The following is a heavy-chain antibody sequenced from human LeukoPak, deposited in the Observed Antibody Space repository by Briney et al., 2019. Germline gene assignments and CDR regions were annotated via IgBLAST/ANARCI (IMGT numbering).Heavy chain of an antibody. CDR2: IKQDGSEK. CDR3: ARDAQRAFDYSNSLKY. J-gene: IGHJ4*01. Sequence: GGSLRLSCAASGFTFSSYWMSWVRQAPGKGLEWVANIKQDGSEKYYVDSVKGRFTISRDNAKNSLYLQMNSLRAEDTAVYYCARDAQRAFDYSNSLKYWGHGTLVTVSS. CDR1: GFTFSSYW. V-gene: IGHV3-7*01. D-gene: IGHD4-11*01.